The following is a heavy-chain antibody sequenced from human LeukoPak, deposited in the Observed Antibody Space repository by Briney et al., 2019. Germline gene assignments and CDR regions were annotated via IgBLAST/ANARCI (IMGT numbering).Heavy chain of an antibody. J-gene: IGHJ4*02. CDR3: ARDRTGGNWASFDY. D-gene: IGHD7-27*01. CDR1: GFTFSSYS. Sequence: GGSLRLSCAASGFTFSSYSMNWVRQAPGKGLEWVSSISSSSSYIYYADSVKGRFTISRDNSKNSLYLQMNSLRAEDTAVYYCARDRTGGNWASFDYWGQGTLVTVSS. V-gene: IGHV3-21*01. CDR2: ISSSSSYI.